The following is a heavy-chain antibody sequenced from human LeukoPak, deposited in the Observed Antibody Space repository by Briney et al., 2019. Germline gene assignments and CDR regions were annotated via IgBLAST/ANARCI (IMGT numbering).Heavy chain of an antibody. J-gene: IGHJ5*02. Sequence: GGSLRLSCAASGFTFSSYDMHWVRQATGKGLEWVSAIGTAGDTYYPGSVKGRFTISRENAKNSLYLQMNSLRAGDTAVYYCARGGYCSGGSRYSGLYNWFDPWGQGTLVTVSS. CDR2: IGTAGDT. V-gene: IGHV3-13*01. CDR3: ARGGYCSGGSRYSGLYNWFDP. CDR1: GFTFSSYD. D-gene: IGHD2-15*01.